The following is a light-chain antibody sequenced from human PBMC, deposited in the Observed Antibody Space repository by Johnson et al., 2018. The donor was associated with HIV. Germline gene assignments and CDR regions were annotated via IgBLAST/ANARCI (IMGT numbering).Light chain of an antibody. J-gene: IGLJ1*01. CDR2: DNT. Sequence: QSVLTQPPSVSAAPGQKVTISCSGSSSNIGNNYVSWYQQLPGTAPKLLIYDNTKRPSGIPDRFSGSKSGTSATLGITGLQTGDEADYYCATWDSSLSAYVFGPGTKVTVL. CDR1: SSNIGNNY. CDR3: ATWDSSLSAYV. V-gene: IGLV1-51*01.